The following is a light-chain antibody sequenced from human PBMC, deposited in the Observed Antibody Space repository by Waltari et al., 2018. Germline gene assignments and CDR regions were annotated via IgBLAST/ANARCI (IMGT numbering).Light chain of an antibody. CDR2: EDE. V-gene: IGLV1-51*02. J-gene: IGLJ2*01. CDR1: DPNIGPNF. CDR3: GTWDTSLSPHVI. Sequence: QSLLTQPPSVSAAPGQTVTISCSGTDPNIGPNFVSWYQQVPGSAPKLLIFEDEKRPSGIPARFSGSKSATSATLAITGLQPGDEADFYCGTWDTSLSPHVIFGGGTRLTVL.